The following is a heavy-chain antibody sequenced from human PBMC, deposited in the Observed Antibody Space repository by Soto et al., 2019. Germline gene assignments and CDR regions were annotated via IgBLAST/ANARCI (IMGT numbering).Heavy chain of an antibody. V-gene: IGHV2-5*02. D-gene: IGHD2-15*01. CDR3: AHRKPSGGSFDY. Sequence: SGPTLVNPTQTLTLTCTFSGFSLSTSGVGVGWIRQPPGKALEWLALIYWDDDKRYSPSLKTRLSITKDTSKNQMVLTMTNMDPVDTGTYYCAHRKPSGGSFDYWGQGTLVTVSS. CDR2: IYWDDDK. J-gene: IGHJ4*02. CDR1: GFSLSTSGVG.